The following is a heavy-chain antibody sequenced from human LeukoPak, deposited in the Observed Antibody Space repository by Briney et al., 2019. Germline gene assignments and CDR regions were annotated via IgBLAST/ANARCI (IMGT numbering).Heavy chain of an antibody. Sequence: GGSLRLSCEGSGFTFSSYWMNWVRQAPGKGLEWVANIKQDGSERYYVDSVKGRFTISRDNAKNSLYLQMNSLRADDTAVYFCCSGSHYGGVWGFDYWGQGSLVTVSS. CDR1: GFTFSSYW. V-gene: IGHV3-7*01. D-gene: IGHD1-26*01. CDR3: CSGSHYGGVWGFDY. J-gene: IGHJ4*02. CDR2: IKQDGSER.